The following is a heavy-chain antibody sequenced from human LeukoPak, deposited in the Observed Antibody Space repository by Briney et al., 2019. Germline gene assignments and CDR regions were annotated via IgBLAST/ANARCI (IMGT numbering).Heavy chain of an antibody. V-gene: IGHV3-74*01. J-gene: IGHJ4*02. CDR2: INSDGSTI. D-gene: IGHD1-26*01. CDR3: ARAAYYRFDY. CDR1: GFTFSSYW. Sequence: GGSLRLSCAASGFTFSSYWVRWVRQAPGKGLEWVARINSDGSTINHADSVRGRFTISRDNAENTLYLQMSSLRAEDTAIYFCARAAYYRFDYWGQGTLVTVSS.